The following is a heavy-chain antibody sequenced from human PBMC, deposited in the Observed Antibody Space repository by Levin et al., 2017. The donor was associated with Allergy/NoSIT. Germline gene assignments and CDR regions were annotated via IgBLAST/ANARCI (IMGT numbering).Heavy chain of an antibody. V-gene: IGHV5-51*01. CDR1: GYSFTSYW. Sequence: GGSLRLSCQGSGYSFTSYWIGWVRQMPGKGLEWMGIIYPGDSDTRYSPSFQGQVTISADKSISTAYLQWSSLKASDTAIYYGARRGTRDYYYYMDVWGKGTTVTVSS. D-gene: IGHD1-1*01. J-gene: IGHJ6*03. CDR3: ARRGTRDYYYYMDV. CDR2: IYPGDSDT.